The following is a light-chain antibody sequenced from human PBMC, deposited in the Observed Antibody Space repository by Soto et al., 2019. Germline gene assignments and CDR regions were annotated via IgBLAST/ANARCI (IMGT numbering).Light chain of an antibody. CDR2: DVS. V-gene: IGLV2-14*01. CDR1: SSDVGGYNY. J-gene: IGLJ1*01. CDR3: SSYTSSSTRLYV. Sequence: QSALSKPGSVSVSLGQLITISCTGTSSDVGGYNYVSWYQQHPGKAPKLMIYDVSNRPSGVSNRFSGSKSGNTASLTISGLQAEDEADYYCSSYTSSSTRLYVFGTGTKVTVL.